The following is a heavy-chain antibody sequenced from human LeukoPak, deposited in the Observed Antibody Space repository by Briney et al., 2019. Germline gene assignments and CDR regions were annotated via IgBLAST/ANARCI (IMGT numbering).Heavy chain of an antibody. CDR1: GFTFSSYG. Sequence: GGSLRLSCAASGFTFSSYGMHWVRQAPGKGLEWVTFIRYDGSNKYYADSVKGRFTISRDNSKNTLYLQMNSLRAEDTAVYYCARMGVLLWFGGLVVWGQGTLVTVSS. J-gene: IGHJ4*02. CDR3: ARMGVLLWFGGLVV. D-gene: IGHD3-10*01. CDR2: IRYDGSNK. V-gene: IGHV3-30*02.